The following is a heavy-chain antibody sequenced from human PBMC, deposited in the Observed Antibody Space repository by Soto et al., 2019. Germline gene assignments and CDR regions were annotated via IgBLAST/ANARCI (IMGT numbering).Heavy chain of an antibody. V-gene: IGHV4-30-4*01. CDR2: IYYSGST. D-gene: IGHD2-21*02. Sequence: SETLSLTCTVSGGSISSGDYYWSWIRQPPGKGLEWIGYIYYSGSTYYNPSLKSRVTISVDTSKNQFSLKLSSVTAADTAVYYCASAPNCGGDCYYPYYFDYWGQGTLVTVSS. CDR1: GGSISSGDYY. J-gene: IGHJ4*02. CDR3: ASAPNCGGDCYYPYYFDY.